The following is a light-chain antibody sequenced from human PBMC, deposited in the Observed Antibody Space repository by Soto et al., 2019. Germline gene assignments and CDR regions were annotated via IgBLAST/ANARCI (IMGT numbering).Light chain of an antibody. Sequence: QSVLTQPASVSGSPGQSITISCTGTSSDVGGYNYVSWYQQHPGKAPKLMIYEVSNRPSGVSNRFSGSKSGNTASLTISGLQAEDEADYYCSSYTSSSTLVFGGATK. CDR1: SSDVGGYNY. V-gene: IGLV2-14*01. CDR3: SSYTSSSTLV. CDR2: EVS. J-gene: IGLJ2*01.